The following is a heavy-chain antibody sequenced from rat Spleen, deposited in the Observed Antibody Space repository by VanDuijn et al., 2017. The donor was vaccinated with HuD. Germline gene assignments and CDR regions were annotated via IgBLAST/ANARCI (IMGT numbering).Heavy chain of an antibody. CDR2: IGISGGTT. CDR1: GFTFSDYY. D-gene: IGHD5-1*01. J-gene: IGHJ2*01. CDR3: TRENWVFDY. V-gene: IGHV5-25*01. Sequence: EVQLVESGGGLVQPGRSMKLSCAASGFTFSDYYMAWVRQVPTKGLEWVASIGISGGTTYYRDSVEGRFTISRDNVESTLYLQMNSLRSEDTATYFCTRENWVFDYWGQGVMVTVSS.